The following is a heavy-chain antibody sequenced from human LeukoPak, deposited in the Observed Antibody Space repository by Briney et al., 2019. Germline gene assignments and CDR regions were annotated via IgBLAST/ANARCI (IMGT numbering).Heavy chain of an antibody. CDR1: GFTFSSYA. V-gene: IGHV3-23*01. CDR3: AKRAVAGTGRGFDI. CDR2: ISGSGDST. D-gene: IGHD6-19*01. J-gene: IGHJ3*02. Sequence: GGSLRLSCAASGFTFSSYAMNWVRQAPGKGLEWVSLISGSGDSTDYADYVKGRFTIARGNSKNTLYLQINSLRADDTAVYYCAKRAVAGTGRGFDIWGQGTLVTVSS.